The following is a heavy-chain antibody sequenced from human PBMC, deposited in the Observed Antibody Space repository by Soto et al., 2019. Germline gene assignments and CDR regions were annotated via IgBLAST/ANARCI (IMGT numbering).Heavy chain of an antibody. CDR2: ISYDGSNK. D-gene: IGHD6-13*01. CDR1: GFTFSIYG. CDR3: AKDLGGAAAGTRGMDV. J-gene: IGHJ6*02. Sequence: GGSLRLSCAASGFTFSIYGMHWVRQAPGKGLEWVAVISYDGSNKYYADSVKGRFTISRDNSKNTLYMQMNSLRAEDTAVYYCAKDLGGAAAGTRGMDVWGQGTTVTVSS. V-gene: IGHV3-30*18.